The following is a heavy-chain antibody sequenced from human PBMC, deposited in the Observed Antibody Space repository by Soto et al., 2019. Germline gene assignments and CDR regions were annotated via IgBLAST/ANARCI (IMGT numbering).Heavy chain of an antibody. CDR3: ARDPYPFGEQWLVRVAFDI. CDR1: GFTFSSYG. J-gene: IGHJ3*02. CDR2: IWYDGSNK. D-gene: IGHD6-19*01. Sequence: GGSLRLSCAASGFTFSSYGMHWVRQAPGKGLEWVAVIWYDGSNKYYADSVKGRFTISRDNSKNTLYLQMNSLRAEDTAVYYCARDPYPFGEQWLVRVAFDIWGQGTMVTVPS. V-gene: IGHV3-33*01.